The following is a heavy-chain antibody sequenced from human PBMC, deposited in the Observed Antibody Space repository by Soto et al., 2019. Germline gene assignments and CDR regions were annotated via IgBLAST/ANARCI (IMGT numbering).Heavy chain of an antibody. CDR1: GGTFNSYA. V-gene: IGHV1-69*01. Sequence: QVQLVQSGAEVKKPGSSVKVSCKASGGTFNSYAISWVRQAPGQGLEWMGGIIPIFGTANYAQKFQGRVTITADESTSTAYMELSSLRSEDTAVYYCASYDSSGYYPNDAFDIWGQGTMVTVSS. D-gene: IGHD3-22*01. J-gene: IGHJ3*02. CDR2: IIPIFGTA. CDR3: ASYDSSGYYPNDAFDI.